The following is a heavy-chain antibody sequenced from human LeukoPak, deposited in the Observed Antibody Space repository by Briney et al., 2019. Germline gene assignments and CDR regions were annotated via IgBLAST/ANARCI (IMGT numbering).Heavy chain of an antibody. J-gene: IGHJ4*02. CDR3: ARLSRGSSAGFDY. D-gene: IGHD6-6*01. Sequence: SETLSLTCDVSGGSISYYYWNWVRQPPGKGLDWIGYIYYSGSSDYNPSLKGRVTISVDSSKNQLSLKVNSVTAADTAVYFCARLSRGSSAGFDYWGQGILVTVSS. CDR2: IYYSGSS. V-gene: IGHV4-59*01. CDR1: GGSISYYY.